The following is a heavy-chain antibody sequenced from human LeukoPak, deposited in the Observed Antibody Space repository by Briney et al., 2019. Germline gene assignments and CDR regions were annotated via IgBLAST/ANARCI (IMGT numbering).Heavy chain of an antibody. Sequence: QSGGSLRLSCAASGFTFIDYDMNWVRQVIGKGLEWVSAIGIRGDTYYSGSVKGRFTISRENAESSLYLQMNSLRAEDTAVYYCARGGIQVSGIDEFDYWGQGTLVTVSS. CDR3: ARGGIQVSGIDEFDY. CDR1: GFTFIDYD. V-gene: IGHV3-13*01. D-gene: IGHD6-19*01. J-gene: IGHJ4*02. CDR2: IGIRGDT.